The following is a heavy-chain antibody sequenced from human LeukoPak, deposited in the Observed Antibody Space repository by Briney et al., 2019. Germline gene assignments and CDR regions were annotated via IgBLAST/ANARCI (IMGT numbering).Heavy chain of an antibody. CDR2: IYTSGST. J-gene: IGHJ4*02. V-gene: IGHV4-61*02. CDR1: GGSISSGSYY. CDR3: ARGEFELRYFDWSLDY. Sequence: SQTLSLTCTVSGGSISSGSYYWSWIRQPAGKGLEWIGRIYTSGSTNYNPSLKSRVTISVDTSKNQFSLKLSSVTAADTAVYYCARGEFELRYFDWSLDYWGQGTLVTVSS. D-gene: IGHD3-9*01.